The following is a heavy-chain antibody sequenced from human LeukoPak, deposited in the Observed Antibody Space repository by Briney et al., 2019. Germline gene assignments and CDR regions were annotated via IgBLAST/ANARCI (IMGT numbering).Heavy chain of an antibody. CDR1: GFTFSIYA. Sequence: GGSLRLSCSGSGFTFSIYAMNWVRQAPGKGLEWVSVIYSGGSTYYADSVKGRFTISRDNSKNTLYLQMNSLRAEDTAVYYCARGDGYNGFDYWGRGTLVTVSS. CDR2: IYSGGST. CDR3: ARGDGYNGFDY. V-gene: IGHV3-53*01. J-gene: IGHJ4*02. D-gene: IGHD5-24*01.